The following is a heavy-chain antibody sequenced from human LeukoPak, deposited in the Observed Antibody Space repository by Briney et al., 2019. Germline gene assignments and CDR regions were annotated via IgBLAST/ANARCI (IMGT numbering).Heavy chain of an antibody. J-gene: IGHJ4*02. CDR1: GFTFSSYS. V-gene: IGHV3-21*01. Sequence: PGGSLRLSCAASGFTFSSYSMNWVRQAPGKGLEWVSSISSSSSYMYSTDSMKGRFTISRDNAKNSLYLQLNSLRAEDTAVYYCPRGDNSGWYFYYFDYWGQGTLVTVSS. CDR2: ISSSSSYM. CDR3: PRGDNSGWYFYYFDY. D-gene: IGHD6-19*01.